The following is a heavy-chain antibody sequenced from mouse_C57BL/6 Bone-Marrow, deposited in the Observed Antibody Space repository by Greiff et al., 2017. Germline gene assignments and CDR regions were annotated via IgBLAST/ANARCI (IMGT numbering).Heavy chain of an antibody. D-gene: IGHD3-2*02. Sequence: QVQLQQPGAELVKPGASVKLSCKASGYTFTSYWMHWVKQRPGQGLEWIGMIHPNSGSTNYNEKFKSKATLTVDKSSSTAYMQLSSLTSEDSAVYYCAREDSAGSAWFAYWGQGTLVTVSA. J-gene: IGHJ3*01. CDR2: IHPNSGST. CDR3: AREDSAGSAWFAY. CDR1: GYTFTSYW. V-gene: IGHV1-64*01.